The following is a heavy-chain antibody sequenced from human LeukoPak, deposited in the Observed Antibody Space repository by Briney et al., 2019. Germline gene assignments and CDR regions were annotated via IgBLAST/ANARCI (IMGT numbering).Heavy chain of an antibody. CDR2: ISGSGRTI. CDR3: ARLDASGLDY. CDR1: GFTVSSNY. Sequence: PGGSLRLSCAASGFTVSSNYMSWVRQAPGKGLEWVSYISGSGRTIYYANSVKGRFTISRDNAKNSLYLQMNSLRADDTAVYYCARLDASGLDYWGQGTLVPVSS. J-gene: IGHJ4*02. V-gene: IGHV3-11*04. D-gene: IGHD6-19*01.